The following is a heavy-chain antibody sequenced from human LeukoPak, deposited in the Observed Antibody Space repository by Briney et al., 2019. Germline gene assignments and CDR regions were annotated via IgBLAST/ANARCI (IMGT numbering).Heavy chain of an antibody. J-gene: IGHJ5*02. V-gene: IGHV1-46*01. CDR3: ARPYCSSTSCWGFDP. D-gene: IGHD2-2*01. Sequence: ASVKVSCKASGYTFTGYYMHWVRQAPGQGLEWMGIINPSGGSTSYAQKFQGRVTMTRDTSTSTVYMELSSLRSEDTAVYYCARPYCSSTSCWGFDPWGQGTLVTVSS. CDR1: GYTFTGYY. CDR2: INPSGGST.